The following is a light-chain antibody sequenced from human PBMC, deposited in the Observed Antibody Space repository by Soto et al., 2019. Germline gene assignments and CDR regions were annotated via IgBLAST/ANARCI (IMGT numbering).Light chain of an antibody. V-gene: IGLV1-40*01. Sequence: QSVLTQPPSVSGAPGQRVTIPCTGSSSNIGAGYDVHWYQQLPGTAPKLLIYANTNRASGVPDRFSGSKSGTSASLGITGLQADDEADYYCQAYDTSLSGSEVFGGGTKLTVL. CDR1: SSNIGAGYD. CDR2: ANT. CDR3: QAYDTSLSGSEV. J-gene: IGLJ2*01.